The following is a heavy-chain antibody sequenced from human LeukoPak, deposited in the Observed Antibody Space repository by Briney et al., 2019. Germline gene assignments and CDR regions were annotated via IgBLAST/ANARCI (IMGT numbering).Heavy chain of an antibody. CDR3: ARGLVSNSQNFNWFDP. J-gene: IGHJ5*02. V-gene: IGHV4-34*01. CDR1: GGSFSGYY. CDR2: INHSGST. D-gene: IGHD4-11*01. Sequence: SETLSLTCAVYGGSFSGYYWSWIRQPPGKGLEWIGEINHSGSTNYNPSLKSRVTISVDTSKNQFSLKLSSVTAADTAVYYCARGLVSNSQNFNWFDPWGQGTLVTVSS.